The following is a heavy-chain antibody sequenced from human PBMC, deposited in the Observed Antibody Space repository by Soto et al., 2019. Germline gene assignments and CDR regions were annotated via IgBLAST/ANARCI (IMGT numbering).Heavy chain of an antibody. CDR1: GFTFSNAW. D-gene: IGHD3-16*02. J-gene: IGHJ3*02. CDR2: IKSKTDGGTT. V-gene: IGHV3-15*01. Sequence: GGSLRLSCAASGFTFSNAWMSWVRQAPGKGLEWVGRIKSKTDGGTTDYAATVKGRFTISRDDSKKTLYLQMNSLKTKDTAEYYCTTDFLLGGVIVTYAFDIWGQGTMVTVSS. CDR3: TTDFLLGGVIVTYAFDI.